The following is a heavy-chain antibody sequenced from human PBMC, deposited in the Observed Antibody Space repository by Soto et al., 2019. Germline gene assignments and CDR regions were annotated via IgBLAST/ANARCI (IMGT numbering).Heavy chain of an antibody. CDR1: GTSFSTYW. D-gene: IGHD3-22*01. J-gene: IGHJ5*02. V-gene: IGHV5-51*01. Sequence: GESLKISCKISGTSFSTYWLAWVRQMPGKGLELMGLIYPADSDTRYSTSFQGQVTLSADKSTSTVFLQWASLKASDTAVYFCARKDKSGYFNWFDPWGQGTLVTVSS. CDR2: IYPADSDT. CDR3: ARKDKSGYFNWFDP.